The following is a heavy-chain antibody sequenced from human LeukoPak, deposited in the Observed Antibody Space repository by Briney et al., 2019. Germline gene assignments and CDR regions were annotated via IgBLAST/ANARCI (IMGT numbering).Heavy chain of an antibody. D-gene: IGHD3-3*01. J-gene: IGHJ6*03. Sequence: ASVKVSCKASGGAFSSYAISWVRQAPGQGLEWMGGIIPIFGTANYAQKFQGRVTITADKSTSTAYMELSSLRSEDTAVYYCARGQRFLEWLFPPGDLDYYYYYYMDVWGKGTTVTVSS. V-gene: IGHV1-69*06. CDR1: GGAFSSYA. CDR3: ARGQRFLEWLFPPGDLDYYYYYYMDV. CDR2: IIPIFGTA.